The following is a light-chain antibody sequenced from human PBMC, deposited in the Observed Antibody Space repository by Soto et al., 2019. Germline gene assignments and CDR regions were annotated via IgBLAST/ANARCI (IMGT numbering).Light chain of an antibody. CDR3: QKYNSAPLT. CDR2: AAS. V-gene: IGKV1-27*01. Sequence: DIQMTQSPSSVSASVGDRITITCRASQGISRWLAWYQQKPGRAPKLLIYAASTLQSGVPSRFSGSGSGTEFTLTISSLQPEDVATYYCQKYNSAPLTFGQGTRLEIK. J-gene: IGKJ5*01. CDR1: QGISRW.